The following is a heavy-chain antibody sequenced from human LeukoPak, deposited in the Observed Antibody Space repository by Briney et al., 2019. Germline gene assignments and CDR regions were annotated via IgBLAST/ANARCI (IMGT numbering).Heavy chain of an antibody. CDR1: GGTFSSYA. CDR3: ARDTEQGPDY. V-gene: IGHV1-69*13. Sequence: SVKVSRKASGGTFSSYAISWVRQAPGQGLEWMGGVIPIFGTANYAQKFQGRVTITADESTSTAYMELSSLRSEDTAVYYCARDTEQGPDYWGQGTLVTVSS. D-gene: IGHD4-11*01. J-gene: IGHJ4*02. CDR2: VIPIFGTA.